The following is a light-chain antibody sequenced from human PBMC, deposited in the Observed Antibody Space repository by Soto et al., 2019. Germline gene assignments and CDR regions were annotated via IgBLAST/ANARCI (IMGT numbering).Light chain of an antibody. V-gene: IGLV2-14*03. Sequence: QSVLTQPASVSGSPGQSITISCTGTSSDVGGYNYVSWYQQHPGKAPKVLIYDVTNRPSGVSNRFSGSKSGNTASLTISGLQAEDEAHYYCSSYTSNNTVVFGGGTQLTVL. J-gene: IGLJ2*01. CDR2: DVT. CDR3: SSYTSNNTVV. CDR1: SSDVGGYNY.